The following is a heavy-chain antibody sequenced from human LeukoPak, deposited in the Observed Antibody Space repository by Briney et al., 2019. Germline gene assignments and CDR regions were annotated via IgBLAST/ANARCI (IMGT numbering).Heavy chain of an antibody. D-gene: IGHD3-10*01. CDR2: IYWNDDK. CDR1: GFSLSTSGVG. V-gene: IGHV2-5*01. CDR3: AHRGDITMVRGVSPIRGWFDP. J-gene: IGHJ5*02. Sequence: ASGPTLVKPTQTLTLTCTFSGFSLSTSGVGVGWIRHPPGKALEWLAVIYWNDDKRYSPVLKSRLTITKDTSKNQVVLTMTNMDPVDTATYYCAHRGDITMVRGVSPIRGWFDPWGQGTLVTVSS.